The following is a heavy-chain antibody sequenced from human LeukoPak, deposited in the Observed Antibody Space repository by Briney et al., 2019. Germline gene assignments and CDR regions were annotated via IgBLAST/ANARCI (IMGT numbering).Heavy chain of an antibody. V-gene: IGHV3-30-3*01. CDR3: ARTFLGATYHTHFDY. D-gene: IGHD1-26*01. J-gene: IGHJ4*02. CDR1: GFIFSTFA. CDR2: VSHDGNIK. Sequence: GGSLRLSCAASGFIFSTFAMHWVRQAPGKGLEWVAVVSHDGNIKYYADSVKGRFTISRDNSKKTLYLQMNSLRAEDTAVYYCARTFLGATYHTHFDYWGQGTLVTVSS.